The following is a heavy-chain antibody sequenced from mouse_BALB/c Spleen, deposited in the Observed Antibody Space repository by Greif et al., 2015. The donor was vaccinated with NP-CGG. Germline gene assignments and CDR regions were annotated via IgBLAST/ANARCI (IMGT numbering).Heavy chain of an antibody. Sequence: EVQRVESGGGVVKPGGSLKLSCAASGFTFSSYAMSWVRQTPEKRLEWVASISSGGSTYYPDSVKGRFTISRDNARNILYLQMSSLRSEDTAMYYCARNSHYFYFDYWGQGTTLTVSS. CDR1: GFTFSSYA. J-gene: IGHJ2*01. CDR3: ARNSHYFYFDY. CDR2: ISSGGST. V-gene: IGHV5-6-5*01. D-gene: IGHD1-2*01.